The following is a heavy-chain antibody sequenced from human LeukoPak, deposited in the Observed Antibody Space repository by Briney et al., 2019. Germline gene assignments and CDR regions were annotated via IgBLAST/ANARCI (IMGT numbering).Heavy chain of an antibody. CDR2: IQYSGST. V-gene: IGHV4-61*01. D-gene: IGHD3-22*01. Sequence: PSETLSLTCTVSGDSVSGISFYWSWIRQPPGKGLQYIGYIQYSGSTNYNPSLKSRVTISVDTSKNQFSLKLSSATAADTAVYYCARYYDSSGYWSTPHFDYWGQGTLVTVSS. CDR3: ARYYDSSGYWSTPHFDY. CDR1: GDSVSGISFY. J-gene: IGHJ4*02.